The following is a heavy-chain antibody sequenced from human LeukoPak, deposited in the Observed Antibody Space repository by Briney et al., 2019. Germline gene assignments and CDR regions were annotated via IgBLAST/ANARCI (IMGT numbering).Heavy chain of an antibody. Sequence: PGGSLRLSCAASGFTFSSYWMHWVRQAPGKGLVWVSRINSDGSSTSYADSVKGRFTISRDNAKNTLYLQMNSLRAEDTAVYYCARAGGRGIQNYYYYMDVWGKGTTVTVSS. CDR2: INSDGSST. V-gene: IGHV3-74*01. D-gene: IGHD3-16*01. CDR1: GFTFSSYW. CDR3: ARAGGRGIQNYYYYMDV. J-gene: IGHJ6*03.